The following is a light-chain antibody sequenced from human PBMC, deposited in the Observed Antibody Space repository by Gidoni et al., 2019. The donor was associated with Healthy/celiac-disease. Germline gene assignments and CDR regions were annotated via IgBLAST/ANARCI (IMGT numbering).Light chain of an antibody. CDR2: LGS. CDR3: MQALQTPRLT. CDR1: PSLLHSNGYNY. V-gene: IGKV2-28*01. Sequence: IVMTQSPLSLPVTPGEPASISCRSSPSLLHSNGYNYLDWYLQKPGQSPQLLIYLGSNRASGVPDRFSGSGSGTDFTLKISRVEAEDVGVYYCMQALQTPRLTFGGGTKVEIK. J-gene: IGKJ4*01.